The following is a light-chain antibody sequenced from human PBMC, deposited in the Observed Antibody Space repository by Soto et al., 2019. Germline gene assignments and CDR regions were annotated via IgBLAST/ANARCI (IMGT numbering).Light chain of an antibody. V-gene: IGLV2-14*01. CDR2: EVS. CDR3: SSYAGSNNYV. Sequence: QSALTQPTSVSGSPGQSITISCTGTSSDVGGYNYVSWYQQHPGKVPKVMIFEVSNRPSGISHRFSGSKSGNTASLTISGLQAEDEADYYCSSYAGSNNYVFGTGTKLTVL. J-gene: IGLJ1*01. CDR1: SSDVGGYNY.